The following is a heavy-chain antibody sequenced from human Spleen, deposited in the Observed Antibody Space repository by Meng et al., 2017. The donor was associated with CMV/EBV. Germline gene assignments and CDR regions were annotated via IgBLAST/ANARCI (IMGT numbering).Heavy chain of an antibody. D-gene: IGHD5-18*01. V-gene: IGHV5-51*01. J-gene: IGHJ3*02. CDR2: IYPGDSDA. CDR1: GYSFTSYW. CDR3: ARPVIQIGAFDI. Sequence: GESLKISCKGSGYSFTSYWIGWVRQMPGKGLEWVAIIYPGDSDARYSPSFQGQVTISVDKSISTAFLQWNSLKASDTAMYYCARPVIQIGAFDIWGQGTLVTVSS.